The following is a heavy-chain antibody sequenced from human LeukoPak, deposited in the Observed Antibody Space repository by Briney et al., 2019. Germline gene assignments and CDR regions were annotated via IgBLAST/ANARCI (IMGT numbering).Heavy chain of an antibody. CDR1: EYSFTSYW. J-gene: IGHJ4*02. D-gene: IGHD3-22*01. V-gene: IGHV5-51*01. CDR2: IYPGDSDT. Sequence: GESLKISCKGSEYSFTSYWIGRVRQIPGKGLEWMGIIYPGDSDTRYSPSFQGQVTVSAAKSISTAYLQWSSLKASDTAMYYCARLNVGHDSSGRLFDYWGQGTLVTVSS. CDR3: ARLNVGHDSSGRLFDY.